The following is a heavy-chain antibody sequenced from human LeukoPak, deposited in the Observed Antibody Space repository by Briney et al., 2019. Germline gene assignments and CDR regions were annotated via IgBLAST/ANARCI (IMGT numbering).Heavy chain of an antibody. V-gene: IGHV3-49*04. Sequence: PGGSLRLSCTGSGFTFGDYVLNWVRQAPGKGLEWVGFIRTKALRETTQYAASVRGRFIISRDDSKSIAYLQMNSLKTEDTAVYYCTRGLEDPLQFDSWGQGTLVTVSS. CDR3: TRGLEDPLQFDS. CDR2: IRTKALRETT. CDR1: GFTFGDYV. D-gene: IGHD4-11*01. J-gene: IGHJ4*02.